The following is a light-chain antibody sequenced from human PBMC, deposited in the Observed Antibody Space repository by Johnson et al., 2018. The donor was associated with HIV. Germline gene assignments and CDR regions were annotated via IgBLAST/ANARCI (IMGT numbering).Light chain of an antibody. CDR2: EKN. CDR1: SSNIGNNY. CDR3: GTWDSSLGAHYV. V-gene: IGLV1-51*02. J-gene: IGLJ1*01. Sequence: HSVLTQPPSVSAAPGQKVTISCSGSSSNIGNNYVSWYQQLPGTAPKLLIYEKNKRPSGIPDRFSASKSGPSATLDITGLQTGDEADYYCGTWDSSLGAHYVFGSGTEVTVL.